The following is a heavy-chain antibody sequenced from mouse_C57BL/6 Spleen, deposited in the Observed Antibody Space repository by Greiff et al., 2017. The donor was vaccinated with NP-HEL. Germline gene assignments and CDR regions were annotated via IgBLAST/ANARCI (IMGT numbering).Heavy chain of an antibody. CDR2: IDPENGDN. V-gene: IGHV14-4*01. CDR3: TCYYYGSSGGYWYFDV. D-gene: IGHD1-1*01. J-gene: IGHJ1*03. Sequence: EVQGVESGAELVRPGASVKLSCTASGFNIKDDYMHWVKQRPEQGLEWIGWIDPENGDNEYASKFQGKATITADTSSNTAYLQLSSLTSEDTAVYYCTCYYYGSSGGYWYFDVWGTGTTVTVSS. CDR1: GFNIKDDY.